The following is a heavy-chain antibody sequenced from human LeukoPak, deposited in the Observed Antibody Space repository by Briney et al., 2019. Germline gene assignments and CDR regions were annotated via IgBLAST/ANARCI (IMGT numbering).Heavy chain of an antibody. D-gene: IGHD3-16*01. CDR3: AKGYYDYVWGSYYFDY. J-gene: IGHJ4*02. Sequence: PGGSLRLSCAASGFTFSSYAMSWVRQAPGKGLEWVSAISGSGRSTYYADSVKGRFTISRDNSRDTLYLQINSLRAEDTAVYYCAKGYYDYVWGSYYFDYWGQGTLVTVSS. CDR1: GFTFSSYA. V-gene: IGHV3-23*01. CDR2: ISGSGRST.